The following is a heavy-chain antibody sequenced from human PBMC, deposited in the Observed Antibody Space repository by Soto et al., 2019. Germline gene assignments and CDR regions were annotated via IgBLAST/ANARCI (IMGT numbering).Heavy chain of an antibody. CDR2: IFTRDSET. J-gene: IGHJ5*02. D-gene: IGHD3-10*01. Sequence: GESLKISCKGPGHLFNNHWIGWVRQTPGKGLEWMGLIFTRDSETKTSPSFQGHVSFSVDNSINPVYLQWTSLKTTDTGIYFFARGYFDSGHGYDLWGQGTLVTVSS. CDR3: ARGYFDSGHGYDL. V-gene: IGHV5-51*01. CDR1: GHLFNNHW.